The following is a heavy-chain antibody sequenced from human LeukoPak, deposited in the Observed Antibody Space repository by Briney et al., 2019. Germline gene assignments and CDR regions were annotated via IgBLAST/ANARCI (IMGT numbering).Heavy chain of an antibody. CDR2: IDAGGGDT. Sequence: PGGSLRLSCAASGFSFSSYAMTWVRQAPGKGLEWVSSIDAGGGDTYHSDSVKGRFTISRDNSMNTLCLQMNSLRADDTAVYYCGRPTKYWLVRGNGVDVWGQGTTVTVSS. CDR3: GRPTKYWLVRGNGVDV. J-gene: IGHJ6*02. V-gene: IGHV3-23*01. CDR1: GFSFSSYA. D-gene: IGHD6-19*01.